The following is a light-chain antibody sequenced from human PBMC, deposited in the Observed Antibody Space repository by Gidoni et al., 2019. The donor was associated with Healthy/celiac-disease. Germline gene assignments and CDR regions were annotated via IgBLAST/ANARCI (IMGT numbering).Light chain of an antibody. J-gene: IGKJ2*02. CDR3: QQSYSTPST. CDR1: QSSSSY. CDR2: AAS. V-gene: IGKV1-39*01. Sequence: DIQMTQSPSFLSASVGDRVTITCRASQSSSSYLNWYQQKPGKAPKLLIYAASSLQSGVPSRFSGSGSGTDFTLTISSLQPEDFATYYCQQSYSTPSTFGQGTKLEIK.